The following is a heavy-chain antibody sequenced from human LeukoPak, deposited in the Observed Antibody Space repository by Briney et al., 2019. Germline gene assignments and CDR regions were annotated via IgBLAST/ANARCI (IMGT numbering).Heavy chain of an antibody. CDR2: INPNSGGT. V-gene: IGHV1-2*02. CDR3: ARGNWLLSSSDAFDI. D-gene: IGHD3-9*01. Sequence: ASVKVSCKASGYTFTGYYMHWVRQAPGQGLEWMGWINPNSGGTNYAQKFQGRVTMTRDTSISTAYMELSRLRSDDTAVYYCARGNWLLSSSDAFDIWGQGTIVTVSS. J-gene: IGHJ3*02. CDR1: GYTFTGYY.